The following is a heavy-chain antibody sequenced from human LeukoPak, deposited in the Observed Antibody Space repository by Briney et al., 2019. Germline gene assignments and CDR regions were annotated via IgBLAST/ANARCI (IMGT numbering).Heavy chain of an antibody. Sequence: GGSLRLSCAASGFTFSSYGMHWVRQAPGKGLEWVAVISYDGSNKYYADSVKGRFTISRDNSKNTLYLQMNSLRAEDTAVYYCAKDLGWELRHSDYWGQGTLVTVSS. CDR3: AKDLGWELRHSDY. CDR1: GFTFSSYG. J-gene: IGHJ4*02. CDR2: ISYDGSNK. V-gene: IGHV3-30*18. D-gene: IGHD1-26*01.